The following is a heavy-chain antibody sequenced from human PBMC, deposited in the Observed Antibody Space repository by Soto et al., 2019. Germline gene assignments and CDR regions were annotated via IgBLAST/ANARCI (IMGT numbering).Heavy chain of an antibody. CDR2: ISSSDSII. Sequence: VGSLRLSCAASGFTFSDSYMSWIRQAPGKGLEWVSYISSSDSIIYYSGSVKGRFIISRDNAKNSLYLQMNSLRAEDTAVYYCAIDIGYYDPSGYFDYWGQGTLVTVYS. D-gene: IGHD3-22*01. CDR3: AIDIGYYDPSGYFDY. CDR1: GFTFSDSY. V-gene: IGHV3-11*01. J-gene: IGHJ4*02.